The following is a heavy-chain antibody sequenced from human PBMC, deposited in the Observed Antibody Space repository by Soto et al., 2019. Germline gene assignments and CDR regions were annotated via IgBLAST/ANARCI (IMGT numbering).Heavy chain of an antibody. J-gene: IGHJ4*02. V-gene: IGHV1-69*06. Sequence: QVQLVQSGAEVKKPGSSVKVSCKASGGAFSMYAISWVRQAPGQGLEWMGGIIPIFGATNYAQKFQGRVTITADKSTSTAYMELSSLKSDDTAVYYCARGGLLAAIEVYFDYWGQGTLVTVSS. CDR2: IIPIFGAT. CDR1: GGAFSMYA. D-gene: IGHD2-2*02. CDR3: ARGGLLAAIEVYFDY.